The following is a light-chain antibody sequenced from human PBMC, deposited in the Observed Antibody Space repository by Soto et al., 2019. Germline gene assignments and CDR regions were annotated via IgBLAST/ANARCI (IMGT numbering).Light chain of an antibody. CDR2: WAS. CDR1: QSVLYSSNNKNY. CDR3: QQYYSTPLT. Sequence: DIVITQSTDSLAVSLGERATINCRSSQSVLYSSNNKNYLAWYQQKPGQPPKLLIYWASTRESGVPDRFSGSGSGTDFTLTISSLQAEDVAVYYCQQYYSTPLTFGQGTKVDIK. J-gene: IGKJ1*01. V-gene: IGKV4-1*01.